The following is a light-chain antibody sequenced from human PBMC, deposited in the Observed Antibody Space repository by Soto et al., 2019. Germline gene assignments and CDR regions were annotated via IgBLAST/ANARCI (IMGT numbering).Light chain of an antibody. V-gene: IGKV2-28*01. J-gene: IGKJ5*01. Sequence: DIVMTQSPLSLPVTPGEPASISCRSSQSLLHSNGYNYLDWYLQKPGQSPQLLIYLGSNRASGVPDRFSGSGSGTDFTLKISRVEVEDVGVYYCMQALQTPTGPITFGQGTRLEIK. CDR3: MQALQTPTGPIT. CDR2: LGS. CDR1: QSLLHSNGYNY.